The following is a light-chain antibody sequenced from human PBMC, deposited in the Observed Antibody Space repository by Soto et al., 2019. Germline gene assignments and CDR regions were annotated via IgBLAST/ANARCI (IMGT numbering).Light chain of an antibody. Sequence: QSALTQPPSVSGSPGQSVTISCTGTSSDVGSYNSVSWYQQPPGTAPKLMIYDVSNRPSGVPDRFSGSKSGNTASLTISGLQAEDVADYYCSSYTHTTTLVFGGGTNVTVL. CDR2: DVS. CDR1: SSDVGSYNS. J-gene: IGLJ2*01. CDR3: SSYTHTTTLV. V-gene: IGLV2-18*02.